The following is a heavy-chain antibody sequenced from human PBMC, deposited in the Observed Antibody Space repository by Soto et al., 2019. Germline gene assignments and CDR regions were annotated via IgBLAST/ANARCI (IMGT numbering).Heavy chain of an antibody. CDR1: GGSISSYY. Sequence: QVQLQESGPGLVKPSETLSLTCTVSGGSISSYYWSWIRQPPGKGLEWIGYIYYSGSTNYNPSLKSRVPISVDTSKNQFSLKLSSVTAADTAVYYCATRIAAAGSYYYYYYMDVWGKGTTVTVSS. D-gene: IGHD6-13*01. V-gene: IGHV4-59*01. CDR3: ATRIAAAGSYYYYYYMDV. CDR2: IYYSGST. J-gene: IGHJ6*03.